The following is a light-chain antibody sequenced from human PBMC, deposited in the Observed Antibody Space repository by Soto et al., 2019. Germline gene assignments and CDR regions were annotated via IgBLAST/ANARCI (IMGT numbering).Light chain of an antibody. CDR1: TSDVGDYNY. V-gene: IGLV2-14*01. J-gene: IGLJ2*01. Sequence: QSALTQPASVSGSPGQSITISCNATTSDVGDYNYVSWYQQYPGKAPKPIIYNVSNRPSGVSNRFSGSKSGDTASLTISGLQAEDEADYYCSSYTSRSSVIFGGGTKLTVL. CDR2: NVS. CDR3: SSYTSRSSVI.